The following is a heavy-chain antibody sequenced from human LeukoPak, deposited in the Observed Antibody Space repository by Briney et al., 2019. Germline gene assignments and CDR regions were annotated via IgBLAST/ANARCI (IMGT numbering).Heavy chain of an antibody. Sequence: SETLSLTCTVSGYSIRNGYNWGWIRLSPGKGLEWLGSIYQSGSTYDNPSLKSRVTLSIDTSKNQFSLKLSSVTAADTAVYYCARDRRIAAAGTDYWGQGTLVTVSS. V-gene: IGHV4-38-2*02. CDR1: GYSIRNGYN. J-gene: IGHJ4*02. CDR3: ARDRRIAAAGTDY. CDR2: IYQSGST. D-gene: IGHD6-13*01.